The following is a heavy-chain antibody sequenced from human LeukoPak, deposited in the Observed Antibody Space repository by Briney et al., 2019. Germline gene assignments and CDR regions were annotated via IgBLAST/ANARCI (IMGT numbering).Heavy chain of an antibody. J-gene: IGHJ4*02. V-gene: IGHV4-39*01. D-gene: IGHD2-15*01. Sequence: SETLSLTCTVSGDSISGSDYYWGWLRQPPAMGLEWIGIIYNTGCTYYNPSLNSRVTVSLDTSKNQFSLTVTSVTAADTAVYYCARRYCSGGHCYYFDSWGQGTLVTVSS. CDR1: GDSISGSDYY. CDR3: ARRYCSGGHCYYFDS. CDR2: IYNTGCT.